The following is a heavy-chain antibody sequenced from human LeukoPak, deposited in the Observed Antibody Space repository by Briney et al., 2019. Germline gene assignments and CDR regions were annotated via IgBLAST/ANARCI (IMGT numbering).Heavy chain of an antibody. CDR3: AKLTSGYSYGYFDY. J-gene: IGHJ4*02. CDR1: GFTLMSHC. D-gene: IGHD5-18*01. Sequence: GGSLRHSRGASGFTLMSHCKRWGRPAPGKGVGWGGVISYDGSNKYYADSVKGRFTISRDNSKNTLYLQMNSLRAEDTAVYYCAKLTSGYSYGYFDYWGQGTLVTVSS. V-gene: IGHV3-30*18. CDR2: ISYDGSNK.